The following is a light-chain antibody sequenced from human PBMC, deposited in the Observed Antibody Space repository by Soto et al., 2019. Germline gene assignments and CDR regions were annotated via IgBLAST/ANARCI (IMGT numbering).Light chain of an antibody. J-gene: IGKJ2*01. CDR3: QQYGSSPMYT. V-gene: IGKV3-20*01. Sequence: EIVLTQSPGTLSLSPGERATLSCRASQSVSSSYLAWYQQKPGQAPRLLIYGASSRATGIPDRFSGSGSGTDFPPTISRLEPEAFAVYYCQQYGSSPMYTFGQGTKLESK. CDR1: QSVSSSY. CDR2: GAS.